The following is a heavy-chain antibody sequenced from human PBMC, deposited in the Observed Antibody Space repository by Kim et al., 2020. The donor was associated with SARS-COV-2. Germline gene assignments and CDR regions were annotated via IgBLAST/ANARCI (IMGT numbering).Heavy chain of an antibody. V-gene: IGHV3-21*01. D-gene: IGHD3-22*01. CDR2: ISSSSSYI. CDR1: GFTFSSYS. J-gene: IGHJ4*02. Sequence: GGSLRLSCAASGFTFSSYSMNWVRQAPGKGLEWVSSISSSSSYIYYADSVKGRFTISRDNAKNSLYLQMNSLRAEDTAVYYCARDTAAGTMWYYDSSRRFDYWGQGTLVTVSS. CDR3: ARDTAAGTMWYYDSSRRFDY.